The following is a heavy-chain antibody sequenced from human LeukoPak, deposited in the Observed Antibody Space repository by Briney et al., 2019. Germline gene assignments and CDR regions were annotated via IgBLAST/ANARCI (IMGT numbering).Heavy chain of an antibody. CDR1: GGTFSSYA. J-gene: IGHJ4*02. V-gene: IGHV1-69*13. D-gene: IGHD3-22*01. CDR2: IIPIFGTA. CDR3: ARPYDSSGYYGY. Sequence: SVKVSCKASGGTFSSYAISWVRQAPGQGLEWMGGIIPIFGTANYAQKFQGRVTITADESTSTAYMGLSSLRSEDTAVYYCARPYDSSGYYGYWGQGTLVTVSS.